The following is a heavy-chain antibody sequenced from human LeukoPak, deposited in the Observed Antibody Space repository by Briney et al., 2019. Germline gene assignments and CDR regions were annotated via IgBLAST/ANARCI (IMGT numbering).Heavy chain of an antibody. CDR1: GYTFTGHY. V-gene: IGHV1-2*02. CDR2: INPNSGDT. Sequence: ASVKVSCKASGYTFTGHYMHWVRQAPGQGPEWMAWINPNSGDTNYAQKFQGRVTLTRDASIGTAYMEMNRLTYDDTAIYYCARDVYTSGWRYFDLWGHGTLVTVSS. J-gene: IGHJ2*01. D-gene: IGHD6-19*01. CDR3: ARDVYTSGWRYFDL.